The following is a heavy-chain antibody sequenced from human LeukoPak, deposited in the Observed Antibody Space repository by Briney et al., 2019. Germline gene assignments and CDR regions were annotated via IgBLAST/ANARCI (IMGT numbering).Heavy chain of an antibody. CDR3: ARAPGVNYYYYMDV. J-gene: IGHJ6*03. D-gene: IGHD2-8*01. CDR1: GFMFDDYG. CDR2: INWNGGST. Sequence: GRSLRLSCAASGFMFDDYGMSWVRQGPGKGLEWVSGINWNGGSTGYADSVKGRFTISRDNAKNSLYLQMNSLRAEDTALYYCARAPGVNYYYYMDVWGKGTTVTVSS. V-gene: IGHV3-20*04.